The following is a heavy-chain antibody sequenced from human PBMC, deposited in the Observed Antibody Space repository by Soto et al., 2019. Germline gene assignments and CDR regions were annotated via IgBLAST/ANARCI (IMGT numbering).Heavy chain of an antibody. Sequence: GGSLRLSCTASGFTFGDYAMSWFRQAPGKGLEWVGFIRSKAYGGTTEYAASVKGRFTISRDDSKSIAYLQMNSLKTEDTAVYYCTRDRVQYYDFWSGTKDPYYYYYMDVWGKGTTVTVSS. CDR2: IRSKAYGGTT. CDR1: GFTFGDYA. J-gene: IGHJ6*03. D-gene: IGHD3-3*01. CDR3: TRDRVQYYDFWSGTKDPYYYYYMDV. V-gene: IGHV3-49*03.